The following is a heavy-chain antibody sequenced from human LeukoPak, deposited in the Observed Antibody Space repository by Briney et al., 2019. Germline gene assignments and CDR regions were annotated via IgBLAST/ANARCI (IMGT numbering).Heavy chain of an antibody. CDR3: ARPPGYSYGNWFDP. V-gene: IGHV1-2*02. D-gene: IGHD5-18*01. Sequence: GASVKVSCKASGYTFTGYYMHWVRQAPGQGLEWMGWINPKTGVTNYAQKFQGGVTMTRDTSISTAYMELSRLRSDDTAVYYCARPPGYSYGNWFDPWGQGTLVTVSS. CDR1: GYTFTGYY. J-gene: IGHJ5*02. CDR2: INPKTGVT.